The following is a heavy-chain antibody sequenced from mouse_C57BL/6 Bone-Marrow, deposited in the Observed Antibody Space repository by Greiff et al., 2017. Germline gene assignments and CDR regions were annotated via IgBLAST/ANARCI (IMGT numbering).Heavy chain of an antibody. CDR1: GYTFTSYW. CDR2: IHPNSGST. V-gene: IGHV1-64*01. D-gene: IGHD2-3*01. Sequence: QVQLQQSGAELVKPGASVKLSCKASGYTFTSYWMHWVKQRPGQGLEWIGMIHPNSGSTNYNEKFKSKATLTVDKSSSTAYMQLSSLTSEDSAVYYCAREGNGYYLFYWGQGTSVTVSS. J-gene: IGHJ4*01. CDR3: AREGNGYYLFY.